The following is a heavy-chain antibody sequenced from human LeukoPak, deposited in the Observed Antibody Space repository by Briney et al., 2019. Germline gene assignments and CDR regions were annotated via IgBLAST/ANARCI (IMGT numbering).Heavy chain of an antibody. CDR2: INHSGST. Sequence: SETLSLTCAVYGGSFSGYYWSWIRQPPGKGLEWIGEINHSGSTNYNPSLKSRVTISVDTSKNQFSLKLSSVTAADTAVYYCARGLLQLWLDALDIWGQGTMVTVSS. D-gene: IGHD5-18*01. CDR3: ARGLLQLWLDALDI. V-gene: IGHV4-34*01. J-gene: IGHJ3*02. CDR1: GGSFSGYY.